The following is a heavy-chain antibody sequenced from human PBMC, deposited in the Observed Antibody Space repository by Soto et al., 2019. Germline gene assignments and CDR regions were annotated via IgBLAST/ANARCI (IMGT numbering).Heavy chain of an antibody. CDR2: ISGSGGST. D-gene: IGHD4-17*01. Sequence: VGSLRLSCAASGFTFSSYAMSWVRQAPGKGLEWVSAISGSGGSTYYADSVKGRFTISRDNSKNTLYLQMNSLRAEDTAVYYCAKEPPSVTTGDVDYWGQGTLVTAPQ. V-gene: IGHV3-23*01. CDR3: AKEPPSVTTGDVDY. CDR1: GFTFSSYA. J-gene: IGHJ4*02.